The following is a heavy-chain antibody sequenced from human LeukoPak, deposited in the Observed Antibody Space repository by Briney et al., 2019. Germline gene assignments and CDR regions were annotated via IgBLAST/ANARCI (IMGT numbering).Heavy chain of an antibody. CDR1: GFPFSSYW. V-gene: IGHV3-7*04. J-gene: IGHJ6*02. CDR3: AREKVLRYFDRSNYGMDV. D-gene: IGHD3-9*01. Sequence: GGSLRLSCAASGFPFSSYWMSWVRQAPGKGLEWVANIKQDGSEKYYVDSVKGRFTISRDNAKNSLYLQMNSLRAEDPAVYYCAREKVLRYFDRSNYGMDVWGQGTTVTVSS. CDR2: IKQDGSEK.